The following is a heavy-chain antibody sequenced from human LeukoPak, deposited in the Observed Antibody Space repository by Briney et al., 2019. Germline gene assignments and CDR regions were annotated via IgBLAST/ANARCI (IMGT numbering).Heavy chain of an antibody. J-gene: IGHJ4*02. CDR2: ISYDGSNK. Sequence: GGSLRLSCAASGFTFSSYGMHWVRQAPGKGLEWVAVISYDGSNKYYADSVKGRFTISRDNSKNTLYLQMNSLRVEDTAVYYCAKDRNAYYYGSGPFDYWGQGTLVTVSS. CDR1: GFTFSSYG. CDR3: AKDRNAYYYGSGPFDY. V-gene: IGHV3-30*18. D-gene: IGHD3-10*01.